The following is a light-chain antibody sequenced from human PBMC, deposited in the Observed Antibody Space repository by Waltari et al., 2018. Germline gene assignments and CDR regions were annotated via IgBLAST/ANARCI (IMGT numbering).Light chain of an antibody. Sequence: DILMTQSPSSVSASVGYSITITCRASQGIANWIAWYQQKPGKAPQLLIYAAATLQSGVPSRFSGSGSGTDFTLTISRLQPEDFATYFCQQTSSFPRTFGQGTKVEIK. J-gene: IGKJ1*01. CDR3: QQTSSFPRT. V-gene: IGKV1-12*01. CDR2: AAA. CDR1: QGIANW.